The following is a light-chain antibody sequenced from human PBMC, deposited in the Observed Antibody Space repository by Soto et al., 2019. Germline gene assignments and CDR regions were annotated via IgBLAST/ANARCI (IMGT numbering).Light chain of an antibody. J-gene: IGKJ1*01. CDR2: AAY. CDR3: QQTYNTPRT. V-gene: IGKV1-39*01. CDR1: QSIMKH. Sequence: DIQITQSPSSLSASVGDRLTITCRASQSIMKHLNWYQHKSGKSPRLLIYAAYSLHSGVPPRFSGSGSGTDFNMTISSLQADDFAAYYCQQTYNTPRTFGRGTKVDIK.